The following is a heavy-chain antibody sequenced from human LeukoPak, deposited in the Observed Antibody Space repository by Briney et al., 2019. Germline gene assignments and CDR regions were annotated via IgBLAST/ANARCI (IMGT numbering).Heavy chain of an antibody. CDR3: AREVEWLRDAFL. V-gene: IGHV1-69*13. D-gene: IGHD5-12*01. CDR1: GGTFSSYA. J-gene: IGHJ4*02. CDR2: IIPIFGTA. Sequence: SVQVSCQASGGTFSSYAISWVRQAPGQGLEWMGGIIPIFGTANYAQKFQGRVTITADESTSTAYMELNSLRSEDTAVYYCAREVEWLRDAFLWGQGTLVTVSS.